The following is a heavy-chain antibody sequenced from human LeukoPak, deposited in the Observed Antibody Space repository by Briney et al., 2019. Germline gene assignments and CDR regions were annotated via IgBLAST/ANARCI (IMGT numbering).Heavy chain of an antibody. J-gene: IGHJ4*02. Sequence: ASVKVSCKASGGTFSSYAISWVRQAPGQGLEWMGRIIPILGIANYAQKFQGRVTITADKSMSTAYMELSSLRSEDTAVYYCASDYYDSSGYLYYFDYWGQGTLVTVSS. D-gene: IGHD3-22*01. V-gene: IGHV1-69*04. CDR3: ASDYYDSSGYLYYFDY. CDR1: GGTFSSYA. CDR2: IIPILGIA.